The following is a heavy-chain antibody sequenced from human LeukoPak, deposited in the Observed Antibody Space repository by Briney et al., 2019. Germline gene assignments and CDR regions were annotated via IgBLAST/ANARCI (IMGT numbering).Heavy chain of an antibody. CDR1: GFTFSDYY. J-gene: IGHJ4*02. CDR3: AKDLHYGSADY. CDR2: ISSSGSTI. Sequence: GGSLRLSCAASGFTFSDYYMSWIRQAPGKGLEWVSYISSSGSTIYYADSVKGRFTISRDNAKNSLYLQMNSLRAEDTAVYYCAKDLHYGSADYWGQGTLVTVSS. D-gene: IGHD3-10*01. V-gene: IGHV3-11*04.